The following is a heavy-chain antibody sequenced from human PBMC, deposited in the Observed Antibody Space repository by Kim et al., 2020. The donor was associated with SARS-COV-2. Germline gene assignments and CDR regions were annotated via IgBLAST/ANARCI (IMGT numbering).Heavy chain of an antibody. CDR2: ISYDGSNK. D-gene: IGHD5-18*01. Sequence: GGSLRLSCAASGFTFSSYAMHWVRQAPGKGLEWVAVISYDGSNKYYADSVKGRFTISRDNSKNTLYLQMNSLRAEDTAVYYCARDSFRIQLWPDRTGYFDCWGQGTLVTVSS. J-gene: IGHJ4*02. V-gene: IGHV3-30*04. CDR3: ARDSFRIQLWPDRTGYFDC. CDR1: GFTFSSYA.